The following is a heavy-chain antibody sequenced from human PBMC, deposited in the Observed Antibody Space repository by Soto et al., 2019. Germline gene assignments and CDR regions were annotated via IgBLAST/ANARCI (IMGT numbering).Heavy chain of an antibody. CDR2: IDYSGNI. J-gene: IGHJ4*02. D-gene: IGHD1-1*01. CDR1: GGSITSSGSA. Sequence: QLQLQESGPGLVKPSETLSLTCNASGGSITSSGSARGWIRQSPGKGLEWIGTIDYSGNIYYIPSLKSRITISVDTSKNQISLKLSSVTAADTAVYYCARHIHNQGFEYYFDSWGQGTLVTVSS. V-gene: IGHV4-39*01. CDR3: ARHIHNQGFEYYFDS.